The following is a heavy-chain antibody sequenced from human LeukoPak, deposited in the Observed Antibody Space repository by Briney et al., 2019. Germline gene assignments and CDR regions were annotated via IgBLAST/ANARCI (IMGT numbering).Heavy chain of an antibody. CDR1: GFNFNDFD. D-gene: IGHD1-14*01. Sequence: SLRLSCVASGFNFNDFDINWVRQVPGKGLEWVSGINWNSVHIGYADSVKGRFTIFRDNAQKSVHLQMFSLRPEDTALYYCSTSRPDRFIDSWGQGTLVTVS. CDR2: INWNSVHI. J-gene: IGHJ4*02. V-gene: IGHV3-9*01. CDR3: STSRPDRFIDS.